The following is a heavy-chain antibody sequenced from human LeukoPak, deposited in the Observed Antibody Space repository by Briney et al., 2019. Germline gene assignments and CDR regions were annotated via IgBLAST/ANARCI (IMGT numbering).Heavy chain of an antibody. CDR3: ARTTAETGTVDY. CDR2: IAYSGSA. J-gene: IGHJ4*02. D-gene: IGHD1-1*01. V-gene: IGHV4-59*01. CDR1: GGSISPYF. Sequence: SETLSLTCTVSGGSISPYFWSWIRQPPGKGLEWIGFIAYSGSANYNASLKSRVSISVDMSKIQLSLNLTSVTAADTAVYYCARTTAETGTVDYWGQGTLVTVSS.